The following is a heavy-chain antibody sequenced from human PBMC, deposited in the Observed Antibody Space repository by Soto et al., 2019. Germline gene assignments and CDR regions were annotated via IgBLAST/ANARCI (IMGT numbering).Heavy chain of an antibody. Sequence: QVQLVESGGDLVKPGGSLRLSCAASGFTFSDYYMTWIRQPPGTGMEWVSYISSSGNTVYYADSVKGRFTISRDNAKNSLYMQMNSLRAEDTAMYYCARDELDGGYGWGQGTLFTVSS. CDR2: ISSSGNTV. V-gene: IGHV3-11*01. D-gene: IGHD5-12*01. J-gene: IGHJ4*02. CDR1: GFTFSDYY. CDR3: ARDELDGGYG.